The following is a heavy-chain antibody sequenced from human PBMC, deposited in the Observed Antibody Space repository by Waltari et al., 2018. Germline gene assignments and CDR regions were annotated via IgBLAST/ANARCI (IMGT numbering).Heavy chain of an antibody. CDR3: ASHLWYRDLSRVAFDF. D-gene: IGHD3-10*01. Sequence: QLQLQESGPALVRPSETLSLSCTVSGGSVSSPAYYWRWVRQSPGEGLEWIETIYYSGSTSYNPSLKSRVTISIDTSKNQLSLELTSVTAADTAIYYCASHLWYRDLSRVAFDFWGQGTLVAVSS. V-gene: IGHV4-39*07. CDR1: GGSVSSPAYY. CDR2: IYYSGST. J-gene: IGHJ4*02.